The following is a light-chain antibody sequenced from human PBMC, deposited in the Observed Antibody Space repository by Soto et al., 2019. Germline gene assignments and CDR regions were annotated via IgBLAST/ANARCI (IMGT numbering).Light chain of an antibody. CDR3: QQANSFPFT. Sequence: DIQMTQSPSSVSASIGDRVTITCRASQIIGSWLAWYQQKPGKAPTILIYAASSLQSGVPSRFSVSGSGTDFTLTITSLQAEDSATYYCQQANSFPFTFGPGTKVDIK. CDR1: QIIGSW. CDR2: AAS. V-gene: IGKV1-12*02. J-gene: IGKJ3*01.